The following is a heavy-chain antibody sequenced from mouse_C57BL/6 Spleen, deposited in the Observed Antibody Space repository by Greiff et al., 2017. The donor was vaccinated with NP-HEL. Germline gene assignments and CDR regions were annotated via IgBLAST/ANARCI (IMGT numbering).Heavy chain of an antibody. V-gene: IGHV5-4*01. CDR1: GFTFSSYA. D-gene: IGHD2-3*01. CDR2: ISDGGSYT. Sequence: EVMLVESGGGLVKPGGSLKLSCAASGFTFSSYAMSWVRQTPEKRLEWVATISDGGSYTYYPDNVKGRFTISRDNAKNNLYLQMSHLKSEDTAMYYCAREGPIYDGYYEGYFDVWGTGTTVTVSS. CDR3: AREGPIYDGYYEGYFDV. J-gene: IGHJ1*03.